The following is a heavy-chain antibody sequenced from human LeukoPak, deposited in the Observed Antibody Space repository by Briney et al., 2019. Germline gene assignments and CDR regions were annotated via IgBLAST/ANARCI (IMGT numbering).Heavy chain of an antibody. V-gene: IGHV3-21*01. CDR1: GFTFSSYS. D-gene: IGHD4-23*01. CDR3: ARVSYYGGNSENFQH. J-gene: IGHJ1*01. CDR2: ISSSSSYI. Sequence: GGSLRLSCAASGFTFSSYSMNWVRQAPGKGLEWVSSISSSSSYIYYADSVKGRFTISRDNAKNSLYLQMKSLRAEDTAVYYCARVSYYGGNSENFQHWGQGTLVTVSS.